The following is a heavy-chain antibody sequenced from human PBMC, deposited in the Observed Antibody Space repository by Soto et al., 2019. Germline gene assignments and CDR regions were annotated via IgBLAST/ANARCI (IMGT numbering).Heavy chain of an antibody. D-gene: IGHD3-16*02. V-gene: IGHV3-23*04. J-gene: IGHJ4*02. Sequence: EVQLVESGGGLIQPGGSLRLSCAASGFTVSSNSMNWVRQAPGKGLEWVSVISGSGGSTYYADSVKGRFTISRDNSKNTLYLQMNSLRAEDTAVYYCAKALLRVKSYRYIGYFDYWGQGTLVTVSS. CDR1: GFTVSSNS. CDR3: AKALLRVKSYRYIGYFDY. CDR2: ISGSGGST.